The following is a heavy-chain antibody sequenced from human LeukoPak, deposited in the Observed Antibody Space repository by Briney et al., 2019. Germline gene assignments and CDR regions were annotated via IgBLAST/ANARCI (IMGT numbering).Heavy chain of an antibody. V-gene: IGHV4-31*03. J-gene: IGHJ3*02. D-gene: IGHD6-25*01. Sequence: SETLSLTCPVSRGSILLDLDPPAPREGPGVDWVHLLQRDTYYNPSLKSRVTISVDTSKNQFSLKLSSVTAADTAVYYCARDRRPLRPYHFDIWGQGTMVTVSS. CDR1: RGSIL. CDR3: ARDRRPLRPYHFDI. CDR2: LLQRDT.